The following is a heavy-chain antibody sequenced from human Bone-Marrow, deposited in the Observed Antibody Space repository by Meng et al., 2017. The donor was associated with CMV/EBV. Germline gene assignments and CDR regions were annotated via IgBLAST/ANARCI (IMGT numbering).Heavy chain of an antibody. D-gene: IGHD1-26*01. J-gene: IGHJ4*02. CDR1: GGTFSSYA. CDR2: IIPILGIA. V-gene: IGHV1-69*10. CDR3: ARVALYSGSLELGYYFDY. Sequence: SVKVSCKASGGTFSSYAISWVRQAPGQGLEWMGGIIPILGIANYAQKFQGRVTITADKSTSTAYMELSSLRSEDTAVYYCARVALYSGSLELGYYFDYWGQGKLVNVAS.